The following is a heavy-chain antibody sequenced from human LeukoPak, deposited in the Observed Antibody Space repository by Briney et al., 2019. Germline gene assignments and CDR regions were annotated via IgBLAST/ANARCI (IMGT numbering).Heavy chain of an antibody. V-gene: IGHV1-18*04. Sequence: SSVKVSCKASGYTFTSYGICWVLQAPGQGLEWMGWISAYNGNTNYAQKLQGRVTMTTDTSTSTAYMELRSLRSDDTAVYYCARDRAYYDILTGLSVLDVWGKGTTVTVSS. J-gene: IGHJ6*04. D-gene: IGHD3-9*01. CDR3: ARDRAYYDILTGLSVLDV. CDR1: GYTFTSYG. CDR2: ISAYNGNT.